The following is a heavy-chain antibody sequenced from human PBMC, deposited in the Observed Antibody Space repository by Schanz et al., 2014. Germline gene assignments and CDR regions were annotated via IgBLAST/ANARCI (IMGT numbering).Heavy chain of an antibody. CDR2: IYYSGST. CDR1: GDSISSTSYY. CDR3: ARLWGGWRIPDY. Sequence: QLQMQESGPGLVKPSETLSLTCSVSGDSISSTSYYWGWIRQPPGKGLEWIGSIYYSGSTYYNASPKSRAPIPVDPSKNQSPLNLTSVTAADSAVYYCARLWGGWRIPDYWGQGTLVTVSS. J-gene: IGHJ4*02. V-gene: IGHV4-39*01. D-gene: IGHD6-19*01.